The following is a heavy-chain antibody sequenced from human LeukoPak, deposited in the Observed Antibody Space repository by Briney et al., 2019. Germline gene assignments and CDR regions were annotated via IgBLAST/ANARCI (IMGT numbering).Heavy chain of an antibody. V-gene: IGHV3-73*01. Sequence: GGSLRLSCATSGFTFSGSARHGVRQASGKGLEWVGRIRSKANSYAITDVASVKGRFTISRDDSKNTAYLQMNSLKTEDTAVYCCTRPSYDSSVSGVVYWGQGTLVTVSS. CDR3: TRPSYDSSVSGVVY. D-gene: IGHD3-22*01. CDR2: IRSKANSYAI. CDR1: GFTFSGSA. J-gene: IGHJ4*02.